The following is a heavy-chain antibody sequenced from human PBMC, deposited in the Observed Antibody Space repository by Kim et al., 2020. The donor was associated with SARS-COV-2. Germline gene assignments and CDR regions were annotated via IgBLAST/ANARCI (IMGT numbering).Heavy chain of an antibody. Sequence: SETLSLTCNVSGGSVNSGSYYWTWIRQPPGKGLEWFGYIYDSANINYNPSLKSRVTISADTSTNQFSLKLTSVTAADTAVYYCASFGRGAYWGQGTLVTVSS. CDR3: ASFGRGAY. CDR2: IYDSANI. CDR1: GGSVNSGSYY. D-gene: IGHD3-3*01. V-gene: IGHV4-61*01. J-gene: IGHJ4*02.